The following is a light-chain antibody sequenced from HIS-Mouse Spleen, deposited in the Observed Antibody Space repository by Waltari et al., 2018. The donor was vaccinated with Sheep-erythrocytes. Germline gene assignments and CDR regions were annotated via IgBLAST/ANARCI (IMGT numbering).Light chain of an antibody. Sequence: QSALTQPRSVSWSPGQSVTISCTGTSSDVGGYNYVSWYQQHPGKAPKLMIYAVSKRPSGVPDRFSGSKSGNTASLTISGLQAEDEADYYCCSYAGSYNHVFATGTKVTVL. CDR2: AVS. J-gene: IGLJ1*01. V-gene: IGLV2-11*01. CDR3: CSYAGSYNHV. CDR1: SSDVGGYNY.